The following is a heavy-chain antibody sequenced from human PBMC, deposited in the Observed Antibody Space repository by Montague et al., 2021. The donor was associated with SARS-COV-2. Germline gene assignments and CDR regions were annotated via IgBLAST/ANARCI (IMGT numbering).Heavy chain of an antibody. D-gene: IGHD5-24*01. Sequence: SETLSLTCTVSGDSVSRGYSYWSWMRQPPGKGQEWIGNINYTGSXXYNSSVTSRLTISVDTSKNQFSLKLSTATAADSAEYYCARHARGEGYTSWFDSWGQGTLVTVSS. CDR2: INYTGSX. V-gene: IGHV4-61*01. CDR1: GDSVSRGYSY. CDR3: ARHARGEGYTSWFDS. J-gene: IGHJ5*01.